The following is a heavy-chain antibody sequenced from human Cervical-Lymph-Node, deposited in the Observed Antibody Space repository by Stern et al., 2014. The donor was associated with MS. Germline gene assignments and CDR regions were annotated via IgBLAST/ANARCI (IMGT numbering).Heavy chain of an antibody. V-gene: IGHV1-46*01. CDR2: MNPSGHST. Sequence: QVQLGQSGAEVKKPGASVKLSCKASGYTFTNCYMHWVRQALGQGLEWMGIMNPSGHSTTSAQNFQGRVTVTRDPSTSTVYMELSSLRSEDTALYYCVCWSDYTDYWGQGTLVTVSS. D-gene: IGHD3-3*01. CDR1: GYTFTNCY. J-gene: IGHJ4*02. CDR3: VCWSDYTDY.